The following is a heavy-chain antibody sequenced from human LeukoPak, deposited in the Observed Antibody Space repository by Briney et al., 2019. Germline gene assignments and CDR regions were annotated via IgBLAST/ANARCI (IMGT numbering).Heavy chain of an antibody. V-gene: IGHV1-2*02. CDR2: INPNSGGT. D-gene: IGHD6-13*01. CDR1: GYTFTGYY. J-gene: IGHJ6*03. CDR3: ARTAAGPYYYYYYMDV. Sequence: ASVKVSCKASGYTFTGYYMHWVRQAPGQGPEWMGWINPNSGGTNYAQKFQGRVTMTRDTSISTAYMELSRLRSDDTAVYYCARTAAGPYYYYYYMDVWGKGTSVTVSS.